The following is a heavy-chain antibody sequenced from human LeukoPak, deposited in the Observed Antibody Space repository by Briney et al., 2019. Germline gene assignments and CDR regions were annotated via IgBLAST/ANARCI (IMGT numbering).Heavy chain of an antibody. D-gene: IGHD1-1*01. CDR3: ARGNWNDVVGYYFDY. J-gene: IGHJ4*02. V-gene: IGHV4-38-2*02. CDR2: IYHSGNT. Sequence: SETLSLTCTVSGYSISSGYYWGWIRQPPGKGLEWIGSIYHSGNTYYNPSLKSRATISVDTSKNHFSMKLSSVTAADTAVYYCARGNWNDVVGYYFDYWGQGTLVTVSS. CDR1: GYSISSGYY.